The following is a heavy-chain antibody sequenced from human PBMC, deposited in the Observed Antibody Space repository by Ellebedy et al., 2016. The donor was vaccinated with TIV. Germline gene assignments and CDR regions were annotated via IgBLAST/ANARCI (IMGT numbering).Heavy chain of an antibody. V-gene: IGHV3-30*03. CDR3: ASELVGTTDFDY. Sequence: GESLKISCAASGFTFSSYDMHWVLQAPGKGLEWVALISYDANNKYYADSVKGRFTISRDNSKNTVDLQMNSLRADEPAVYYCASELVGTTDFDYWGQGTLVTVSS. J-gene: IGHJ4*02. CDR1: GFTFSSYD. CDR2: ISYDANNK. D-gene: IGHD1-1*01.